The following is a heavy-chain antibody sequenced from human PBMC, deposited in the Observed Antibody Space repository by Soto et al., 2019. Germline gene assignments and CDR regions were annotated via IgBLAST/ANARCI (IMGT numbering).Heavy chain of an antibody. J-gene: IGHJ5*02. CDR2: ISAYNGNT. CDR1: GYTFTSYG. CDR3: AFYCSSTSRYYAARNWFDP. D-gene: IGHD2-2*01. V-gene: IGHV1-18*01. Sequence: QVQLVQSGAEVKKPGASVKVSCKASGYTFTSYGISWVRQAPGQGLEWMGWISAYNGNTNYAQKLQGRVTMTTDTSTSTAYMELRSLRSDDTAVYYCAFYCSSTSRYYAARNWFDPWGQGTLVTVSS.